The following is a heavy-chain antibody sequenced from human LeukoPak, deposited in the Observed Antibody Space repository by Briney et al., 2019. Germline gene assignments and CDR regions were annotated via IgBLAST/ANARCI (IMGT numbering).Heavy chain of an antibody. CDR1: GFTFTSYA. D-gene: IGHD2-15*01. CDR2: ITGSGVDT. Sequence: PGGSLRLSCAASGFTFTSYAMSWVRQAPGKRLEWVSGITGSGVDTYHADSVKGRFTISRDNSKNTLYLQMNSLRAEDTAVYYCAKAPARYCSGAICYPFDYWGQGTLVSVSS. J-gene: IGHJ4*02. CDR3: AKAPARYCSGAICYPFDY. V-gene: IGHV3-23*01.